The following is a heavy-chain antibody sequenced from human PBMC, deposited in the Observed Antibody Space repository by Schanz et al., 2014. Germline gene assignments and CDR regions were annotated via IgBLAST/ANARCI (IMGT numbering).Heavy chain of an antibody. CDR3: ARDRVQYSSGWYSDS. Sequence: EVQLVESGGGLIQPGGSLRLSCETSGFTFSNHAMSWVRQAPGKGLEWVSSISDSSSYIYYADSVKGRFTISRDNAKNSLYLQMSSLRAEDTAVYYCARDRVQYSSGWYSDSWGQGTLVTVSS. V-gene: IGHV3-21*01. D-gene: IGHD6-19*01. CDR2: ISDSSSYI. J-gene: IGHJ4*02. CDR1: GFTFSNHA.